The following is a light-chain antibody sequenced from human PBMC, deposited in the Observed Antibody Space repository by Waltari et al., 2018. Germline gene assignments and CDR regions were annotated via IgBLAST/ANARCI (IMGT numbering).Light chain of an antibody. CDR2: EVS. CDR1: SSDVGGYNY. CDR3: SSYAGSNKVV. J-gene: IGLJ2*01. Sequence: QSALTQPPSASGSPGQSVTISCTGLSSDVGGYNYVSWYQQHPGKAPKLMIYEVSKRPSGVPDRFSGSKSGNTASLTVSGLQAEDEADYYCSSYAGSNKVVFGGGTKLTVL. V-gene: IGLV2-8*01.